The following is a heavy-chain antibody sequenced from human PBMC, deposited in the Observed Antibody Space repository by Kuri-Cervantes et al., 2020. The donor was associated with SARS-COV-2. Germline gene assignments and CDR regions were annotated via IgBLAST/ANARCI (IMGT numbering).Heavy chain of an antibody. CDR2: IYYSGST. V-gene: IGHV4-61*01. J-gene: IGHJ5*02. D-gene: IGHD6-13*01. CDR1: GGSVSSGSYY. Sequence: SETLSLTCTVSGGSVSSGSYYWSWIRQPPGKGLEWIGYIYYSGSTNYNPSLKSRVTISVDTSKNQFSLKLSSVTAADTAVYYCARERGQQLVPNSWFDPWGQGTLVTVSS. CDR3: ARERGQQLVPNSWFDP.